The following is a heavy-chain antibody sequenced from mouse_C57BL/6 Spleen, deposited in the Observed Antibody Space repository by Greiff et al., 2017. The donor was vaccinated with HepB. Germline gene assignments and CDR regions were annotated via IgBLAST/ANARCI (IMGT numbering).Heavy chain of an antibody. D-gene: IGHD2-1*01. J-gene: IGHJ3*01. Sequence: VHLVESGPGLVAPSQSLSITCTVSGFSLTSYGVDWVRQSPGKGLEWLGVIWGVGSTNYNSALKSRLSISKDNSKSQVFLKMNSLQTDDTAMYYCASLYFSFAYWGQGTLVTVSA. CDR2: IWGVGST. V-gene: IGHV2-6*01. CDR1: GFSLTSYG. CDR3: ASLYFSFAY.